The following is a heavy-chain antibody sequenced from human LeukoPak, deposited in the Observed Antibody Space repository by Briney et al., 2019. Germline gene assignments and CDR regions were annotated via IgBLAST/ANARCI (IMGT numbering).Heavy chain of an antibody. D-gene: IGHD3-22*01. Sequence: PSETLSLTCTVSGGSISSGDYYWSWIRQPPGKGLEWIGYIYYSGSTYYNPSLKSRVTISVDTSKNQFSLKLSSVTAADTAVYYCARVQAYYYDSSGYSYYFDTWGQGTLVTVSS. CDR3: ARVQAYYYDSSGYSYYFDT. V-gene: IGHV4-30-4*01. J-gene: IGHJ4*02. CDR1: GGSISSGDYY. CDR2: IYYSGST.